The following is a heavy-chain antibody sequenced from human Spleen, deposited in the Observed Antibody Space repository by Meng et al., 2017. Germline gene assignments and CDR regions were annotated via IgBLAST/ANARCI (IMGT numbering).Heavy chain of an antibody. D-gene: IGHD3-3*01. CDR1: GYTFTGQY. V-gene: IGHV1-2*06. CDR2: INPNSGGT. Sequence: HVQLVHSGAEVKKPGASVHVSCKASGYTFTGQYIHWVRQAPGQGLEWMGRINPNSGGTNNAQKFQGRVTMTRDTSISTAYMELSRLTSDDTAVYYCARDKRITIFGVVTGMDVWGQGTTVTVSS. J-gene: IGHJ6*02. CDR3: ARDKRITIFGVVTGMDV.